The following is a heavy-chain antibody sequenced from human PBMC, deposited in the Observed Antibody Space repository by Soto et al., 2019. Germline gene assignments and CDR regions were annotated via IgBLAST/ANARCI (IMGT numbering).Heavy chain of an antibody. CDR2: ISYDGSNK. CDR1: GFTFSSYG. CDR3: AKDETNYDFWSGYYSYFDY. V-gene: IGHV3-30*18. J-gene: IGHJ4*02. Sequence: GVSLRLSCAASGFTFSSYGMHWVRQAPGKGLEWVAVISYDGSNKYYADSVKGRFTISRDNSKNTLYLQMNSLRAEDTAVYYCAKDETNYDFWSGYYSYFDYWGQGTLVTVSS. D-gene: IGHD3-3*01.